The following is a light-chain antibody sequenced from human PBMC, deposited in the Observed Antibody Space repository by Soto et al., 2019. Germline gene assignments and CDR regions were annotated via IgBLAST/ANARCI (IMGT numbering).Light chain of an antibody. CDR3: CSFADSSTWV. CDR2: EVN. J-gene: IGLJ3*02. V-gene: IGLV2-23*02. Sequence: QSALAQPASVSGSPGQSITISCTGTSSDVGSYNLVSWYQQHPGKAPKLIISEVNKRPSGVSNRFSGSKSGNTASLTISGLQAEDEADYYCCSFADSSTWVFGGGTKLTVL. CDR1: SSDVGSYNL.